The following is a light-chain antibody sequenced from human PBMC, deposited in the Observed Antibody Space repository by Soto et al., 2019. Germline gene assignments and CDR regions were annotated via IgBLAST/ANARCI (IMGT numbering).Light chain of an antibody. V-gene: IGKV1-5*01. Sequence: DIQLTQTPSPLPASVEDEVTITCRASQTISRWLAWYQQKPGRAPKLLIYDASTLESGVPSRFSGSGSETEFTLTISRLQPDDFATYFCHSRAFGQGTRL. CDR3: HSRA. CDR1: QTISRW. CDR2: DAS. J-gene: IGKJ5*01.